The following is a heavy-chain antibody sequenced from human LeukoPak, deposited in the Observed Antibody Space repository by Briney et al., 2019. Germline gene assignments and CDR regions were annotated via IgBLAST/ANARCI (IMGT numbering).Heavy chain of an antibody. Sequence: GGSLRLSCAASGFTFSSYAMHWVRQAPGKGLEWVAVISYDGSNKYYADSVKGRFTISRDNSKNTLYLQMNSLRAEDTAVYYCARGVSYYDFWSGLIDYWGQGTLVTVSS. CDR2: ISYDGSNK. D-gene: IGHD3-3*01. CDR3: ARGVSYYDFWSGLIDY. V-gene: IGHV3-30-3*01. CDR1: GFTFSSYA. J-gene: IGHJ4*02.